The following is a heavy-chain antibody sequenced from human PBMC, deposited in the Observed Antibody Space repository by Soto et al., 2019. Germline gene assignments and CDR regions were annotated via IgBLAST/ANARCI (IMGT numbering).Heavy chain of an antibody. CDR3: ASTNYYYYGMDV. CDR2: INHSGST. J-gene: IGHJ6*02. Sequence: QVQLQQWGAGLLKPSETLSLTCAVYGGSFSGYYWSWIRQPPGKGLAWIGEINHSGSTNYNPSLKSRVTISVDTSKNQFSLKLSSVTAADTAVYYCASTNYYYYGMDVWGQGTTVTVSS. CDR1: GGSFSGYY. V-gene: IGHV4-34*01.